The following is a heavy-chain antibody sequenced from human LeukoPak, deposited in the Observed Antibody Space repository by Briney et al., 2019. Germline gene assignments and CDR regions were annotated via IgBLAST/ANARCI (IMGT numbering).Heavy chain of an antibody. D-gene: IGHD2-15*01. V-gene: IGHV4-59*01. CDR3: ARGGASKGIVVVVAATSGAFVI. CDR2: IYYSGST. J-gene: IGHJ3*02. CDR1: GGSLRSYY. Sequence: SETLTLTWTVCGGSLRSYYLIWIRQPPRKGLEWIGDIYYSGSTNYNPSVRSRVTISVDTSKNQFSLKLSSLPAADTAVYYCARGGASKGIVVVVAATSGAFVIWGQGTMVTVSS.